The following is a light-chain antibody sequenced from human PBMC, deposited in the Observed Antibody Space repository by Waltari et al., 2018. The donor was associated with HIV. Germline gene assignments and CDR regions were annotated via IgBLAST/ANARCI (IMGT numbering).Light chain of an antibody. CDR1: SGHSSYI. CDR2: VEGSGRF. CDR3: ETWDSDVRV. Sequence: QPVLTQSSSASASLESSVKLTCTLSSGHSSYIIAWHKKQPGKAPRYLMKVEGSGRFDKRSGVPDRFSCSSSGADRYLTISNLQSEDEADYYCETWDSDVRVFGGGTKLTVL. J-gene: IGLJ2*01. V-gene: IGLV4-60*03.